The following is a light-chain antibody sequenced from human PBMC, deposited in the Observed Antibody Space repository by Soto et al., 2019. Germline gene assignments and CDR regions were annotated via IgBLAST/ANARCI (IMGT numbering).Light chain of an antibody. V-gene: IGLV2-8*01. J-gene: IGLJ1*01. Sequence: QSALTQPPSASGSPGQSVTISCTGTSSDVGGYNYVSWYQQHPGKAPKLMIYEVSKRPSGVPDRFSGSKSGNTASLTVSGLQAEAEADYYCSSYAGSNNKVFGTGTKFTVL. CDR1: SSDVGGYNY. CDR3: SSYAGSNNKV. CDR2: EVS.